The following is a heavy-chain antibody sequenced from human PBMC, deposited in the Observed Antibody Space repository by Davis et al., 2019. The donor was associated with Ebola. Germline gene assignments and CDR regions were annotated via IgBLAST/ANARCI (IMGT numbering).Heavy chain of an antibody. V-gene: IGHV1-2*02. CDR2: ISPDSGAT. D-gene: IGHD1-26*01. J-gene: IGHJ4*02. CDR1: GYTLTGYY. CDR3: ARILGGAFHY. Sequence: ASVKVSCKASGYTLTGYYMHWVRQAPGQGLEYMAWISPDSGATHYEQRFQGRVTLTRDTSINTDYMELSSLRAEDTAVYYCARILGGAFHYWGQGSLVTVSS.